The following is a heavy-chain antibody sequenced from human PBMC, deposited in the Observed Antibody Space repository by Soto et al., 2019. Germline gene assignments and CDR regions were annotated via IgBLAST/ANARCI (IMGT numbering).Heavy chain of an antibody. CDR3: AVTLGSYSARHFDY. J-gene: IGHJ4*02. CDR2: ISGSGGST. V-gene: IGHV3-23*01. D-gene: IGHD1-26*01. Sequence: EVQLLESGGGLVQPGGSLRLSCAASGFTFSSYAMSWVRQAPGKGLEWVSAISGSGGSTYYADAVKGRFTISRDNSKNTLYLQINSMRAEDTAVYYCAVTLGSYSARHFDYWGQGTLVTVSS. CDR1: GFTFSSYA.